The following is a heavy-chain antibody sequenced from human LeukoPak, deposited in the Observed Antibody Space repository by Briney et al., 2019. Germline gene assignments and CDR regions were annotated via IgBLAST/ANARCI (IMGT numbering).Heavy chain of an antibody. CDR1: GGSISSSSYY. Sequence: PSETLSLTCSVSGGSISSSSYYWGWIRQPPGKGLEWIGSIYYSGSTYYNPSLKSRVTISVDTSKNQFSLKLSSVTAADTAVYYCARHSGSYNHFDYWGQGTLVTVSS. D-gene: IGHD1-26*01. J-gene: IGHJ4*02. V-gene: IGHV4-39*01. CDR2: IYYSGST. CDR3: ARHSGSYNHFDY.